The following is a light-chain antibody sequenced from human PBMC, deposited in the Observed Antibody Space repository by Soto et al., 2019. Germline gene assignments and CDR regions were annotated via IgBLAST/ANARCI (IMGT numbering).Light chain of an antibody. Sequence: EIVLTHSPGTLSLSPWERATLSCRASQSVSSSYLAWYQQKPGQAPRLLIYGASSRATGIPDRFSGSGSGTDFTLTISRLEPEDFAVYYCQQYGSSPPTLGQGTKVDIK. V-gene: IGKV3-20*01. CDR1: QSVSSSY. J-gene: IGKJ1*01. CDR2: GAS. CDR3: QQYGSSPPT.